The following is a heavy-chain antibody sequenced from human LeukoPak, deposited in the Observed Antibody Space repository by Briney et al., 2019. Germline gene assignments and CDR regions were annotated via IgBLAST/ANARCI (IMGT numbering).Heavy chain of an antibody. Sequence: GGSLRLSCAASGFTFSSYSMNWVRQAPGKGLEWVSSISSSSSYIYYADSVKGRFTISRDNSKNTLYLQMNSLRAEDTAVYYCASRHCSGGGCYFAGADPFDYWGQGTLVTVSS. CDR3: ASRHCSGGGCYFAGADPFDY. D-gene: IGHD2-15*01. V-gene: IGHV3-21*04. CDR1: GFTFSSYS. CDR2: ISSSSSYI. J-gene: IGHJ4*02.